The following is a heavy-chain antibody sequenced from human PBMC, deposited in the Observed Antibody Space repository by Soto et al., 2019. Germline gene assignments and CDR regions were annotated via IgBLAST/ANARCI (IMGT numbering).Heavy chain of an antibody. V-gene: IGHV4-59*01. CDR2: IFHTGNT. CDR3: AALDGALDY. J-gene: IGHJ4*02. Sequence: SETLSLTCTVSGDSFSSYYWTWIRQPPGKRLEWVAYIFHTGNTNYNPSLKSRVTISVDTSKNQFSLKLRSVTPADTAAYYCAALDGALDYWGPGTLVTVSS. D-gene: IGHD3-10*01. CDR1: GDSFSSYY.